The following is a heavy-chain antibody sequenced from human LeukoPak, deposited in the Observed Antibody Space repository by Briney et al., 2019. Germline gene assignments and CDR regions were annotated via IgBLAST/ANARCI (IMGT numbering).Heavy chain of an antibody. CDR1: GYTFTSYA. CDR2: INAGHGDT. J-gene: IGHJ4*02. Sequence: AASVKVSCKASGYTFTSYAIQWVRQAPGQRLEWMGWINAGHGDTKCSQNFQGRVTITRDTSASTAYMELSSLRSEDTAVYYCARGAGFAEPLPEYWGQGTLLTVSS. D-gene: IGHD1-14*01. CDR3: ARGAGFAEPLPEY. V-gene: IGHV1-3*01.